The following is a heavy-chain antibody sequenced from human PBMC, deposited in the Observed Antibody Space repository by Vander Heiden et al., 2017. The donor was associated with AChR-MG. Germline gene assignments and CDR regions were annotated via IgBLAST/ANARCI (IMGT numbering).Heavy chain of an antibody. CDR3: ARGHLKSMGGDYGY. Sequence: QVQLVESGGGVVQPGRSLRLSCAASGFTFSSYGMHWVRQAPGKGLEWVAVIWYDGSNKYYADSVKGRFTISRDNSKNTLYLQMNSLRAEDTAVYYCARGHLKSMGGDYGYWGQGTLVTVSS. J-gene: IGHJ4*02. V-gene: IGHV3-33*01. D-gene: IGHD3-10*01. CDR2: IWYDGSNK. CDR1: GFTFSSYG.